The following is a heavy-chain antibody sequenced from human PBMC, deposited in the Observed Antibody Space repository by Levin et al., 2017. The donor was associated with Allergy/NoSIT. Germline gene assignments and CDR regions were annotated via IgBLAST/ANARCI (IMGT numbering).Heavy chain of an antibody. CDR3: ARDQSGKQQLTREDYYYYGIDV. D-gene: IGHD1-1*01. J-gene: IGHJ6*02. Sequence: PGGSLRLSCAASAFTFSSHWMSWVRQAPGKGLEWVANINQDGSEKYYVDSVKGRFTISRDNAKNSVYLQMNNLRVEDTALYYCARDQSGKQQLTREDYYYYGIDVWGQGTTVTVSS. V-gene: IGHV3-7*01. CDR1: AFTFSSHW. CDR2: INQDGSEK.